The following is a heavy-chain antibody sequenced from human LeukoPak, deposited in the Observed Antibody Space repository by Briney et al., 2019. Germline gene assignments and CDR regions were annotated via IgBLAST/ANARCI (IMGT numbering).Heavy chain of an antibody. Sequence: ASVKVSCKASGYTFTGYYMHWVRQAPGQGLEWMGWINPNSGGTNYAQKFQGRVTMTRDTSISTAYMELSRLRSDDTAVYYCAREGYYDSSGDAFDIWGQGTMVTVSS. J-gene: IGHJ3*02. CDR1: GYTFTGYY. CDR3: AREGYYDSSGDAFDI. D-gene: IGHD3-22*01. V-gene: IGHV1-2*02. CDR2: INPNSGGT.